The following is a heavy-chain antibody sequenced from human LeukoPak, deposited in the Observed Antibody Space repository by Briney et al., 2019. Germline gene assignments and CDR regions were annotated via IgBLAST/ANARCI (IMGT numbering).Heavy chain of an antibody. Sequence: GGSLGLSCAASGFTFNKYAMSWVRQAPGKGLEWVSTMTADGDATYYADSVKGRFTISRDNSKNTLSLEMNSLTVDDTAVYFCAKPHLFGVVMRFDYWGQGTLVAVSS. D-gene: IGHD3-3*01. J-gene: IGHJ4*02. CDR1: GFTFNKYA. V-gene: IGHV3-23*01. CDR2: MTADGDAT. CDR3: AKPHLFGVVMRFDY.